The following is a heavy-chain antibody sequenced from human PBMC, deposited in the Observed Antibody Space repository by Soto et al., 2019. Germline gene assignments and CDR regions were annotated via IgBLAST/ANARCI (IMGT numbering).Heavy chain of an antibody. CDR1: GASISSSY. CDR3: ARGGNRYSNVASGVGGFDF. Sequence: TSETLSLTCTVSGASISSSYWSWIRQCPARGLEWIAYVYHTGATNYNPSLKSRVTISLDTSKGQFSLNLTSLTTAGTAVYFCARGGNRYSNVASGVGGFDFWGQGSLVTVSS. D-gene: IGHD5-12*01. J-gene: IGHJ4*02. CDR2: VYHTGAT. V-gene: IGHV4-59*01.